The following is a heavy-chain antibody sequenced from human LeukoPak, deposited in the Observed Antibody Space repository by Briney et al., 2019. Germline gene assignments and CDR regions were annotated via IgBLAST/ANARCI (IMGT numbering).Heavy chain of an antibody. CDR3: ARQSRDGSKTRGYYFGY. J-gene: IGHJ4*02. V-gene: IGHV5-51*01. CDR2: IYPADSDT. D-gene: IGHD3-10*01. Sequence: GESLKISCQVSGYIFVNYWIGWVRQMPGKGLESMGIIYPADSDTTYSPSFQGQVTISADKSISTVYLQWSSLKASDTAVYYCARQSRDGSKTRGYYFGYWGQGTLVTVSS. CDR1: GYIFVNYW.